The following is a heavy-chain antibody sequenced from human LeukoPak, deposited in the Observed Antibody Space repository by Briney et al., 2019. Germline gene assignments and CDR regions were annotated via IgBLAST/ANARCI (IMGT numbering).Heavy chain of an antibody. Sequence: GGSLRLSCVASGFTFSNYWMSWVRQAPGKGLEWVANIKQDGSEKYYVDSVKGRFTISRDNAKNSLYLQMNSLRAEDTAVYYCARDVSYGSGLFDYWGQGTLVTVSS. CDR1: GFTFSNYW. D-gene: IGHD3-10*01. CDR2: IKQDGSEK. V-gene: IGHV3-7*01. J-gene: IGHJ4*02. CDR3: ARDVSYGSGLFDY.